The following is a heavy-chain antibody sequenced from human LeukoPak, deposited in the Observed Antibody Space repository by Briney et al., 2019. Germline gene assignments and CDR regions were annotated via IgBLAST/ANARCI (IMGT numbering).Heavy chain of an antibody. CDR2: VYHSGST. V-gene: IGHV4-38-2*01. J-gene: IGHJ4*02. Sequence: PSETLSLTCAVSGYSISSGYYWGWIRQPPGKGLEWIGSVYHSGSTYYNPSLKSRVTISVDTSKNQFSLRLSSVTAADTAGYYCARGTSVAGALDYWGQGTLVPVSS. CDR3: ARGTSVAGALDY. CDR1: GYSISSGYY. D-gene: IGHD6-19*01.